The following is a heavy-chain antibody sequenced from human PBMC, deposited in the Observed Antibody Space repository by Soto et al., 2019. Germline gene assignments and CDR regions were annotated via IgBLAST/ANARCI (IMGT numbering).Heavy chain of an antibody. Sequence: TSETLSLTCAVYGGSFSGYYWSWIRQPPGKGLEWIGEINHSGSTNYNPSLKSRVTISVDTSKNQFSLKLSSVTAADTAVYYCARGLLGDYWDQGTLVTSPQ. V-gene: IGHV4-34*01. J-gene: IGHJ4*02. CDR1: GGSFSGYY. CDR2: INHSGST. D-gene: IGHD2-15*01. CDR3: ARGLLGDY.